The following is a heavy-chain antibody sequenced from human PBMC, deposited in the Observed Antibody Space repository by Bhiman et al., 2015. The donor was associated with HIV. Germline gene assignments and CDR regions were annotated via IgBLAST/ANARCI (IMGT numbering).Heavy chain of an antibody. J-gene: IGHJ4*02. D-gene: IGHD6-13*01. CDR3: ARDMKAAAANLEY. CDR2: ISYDESSQ. CDR1: GFTFSSYA. V-gene: IGHV3-30-3*01. Sequence: QVQLVESGGGVVQPGRSLRLSCAASGFTFSSYAIHWVRQAPGKGLEWVAVISYDESSQYYADSVRGRFTISRDSSKNTLYLQMNSLRPEDTAVYYCARDMKAAAANLEYWGQGTLVTVSS.